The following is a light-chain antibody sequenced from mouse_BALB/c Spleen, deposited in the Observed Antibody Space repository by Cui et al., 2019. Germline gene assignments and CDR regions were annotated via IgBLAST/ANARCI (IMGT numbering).Light chain of an antibody. CDR1: QGISSN. Sequence: DILMTQSPSFMSVSLGDTVSITCHASQGISSNIGWLQQKPGKSFKGLIYHGTNLEDGVPSRFSGSGSGADYSLTISSLESEDFADYYCVQYAQFPLTFGAGTKLELK. CDR2: HGT. V-gene: IGKV14-100*01. CDR3: VQYAQFPLT. J-gene: IGKJ5*01.